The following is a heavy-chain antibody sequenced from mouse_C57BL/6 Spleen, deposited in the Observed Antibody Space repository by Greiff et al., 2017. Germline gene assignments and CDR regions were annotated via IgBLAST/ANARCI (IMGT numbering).Heavy chain of an antibody. J-gene: IGHJ3*01. D-gene: IGHD1-1*01. CDR1: GYAFSSSW. Sequence: VQLQQSGPELVKPGASVKISCKASGYAFSSSWMNWVKQRPGKGLEWIGRIYPGDGDTNYNGKFKGKATLAADKSSSTAYMQLSSLTSEDSAVYFCARIPGSSPAYWGQGTLVTVSA. V-gene: IGHV1-82*01. CDR2: IYPGDGDT. CDR3: ARIPGSSPAY.